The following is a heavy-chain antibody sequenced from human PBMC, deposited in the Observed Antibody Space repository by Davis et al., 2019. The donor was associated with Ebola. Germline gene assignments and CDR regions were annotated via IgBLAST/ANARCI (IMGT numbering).Heavy chain of an antibody. V-gene: IGHV3-11*06. Sequence: GESLKISCAASGFTFSDYYMSWIRQAPGKGLEWVSYISSSSSYTNYADSVKGRFTISRDNAKNSLYLQMNSLRAEDTAVYYCARDFSAYYYYYYMDVWGKGTTVTVSS. CDR1: GFTFSDYY. CDR2: ISSSSSYT. CDR3: ARDFSAYYYYYYMDV. D-gene: IGHD2/OR15-2a*01. J-gene: IGHJ6*03.